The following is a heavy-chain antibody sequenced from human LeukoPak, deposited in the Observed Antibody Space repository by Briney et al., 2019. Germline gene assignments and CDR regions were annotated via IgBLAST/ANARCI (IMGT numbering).Heavy chain of an antibody. J-gene: IGHJ4*02. CDR1: GYTFTGYY. V-gene: IGHV1-2*02. Sequence: GASVKVSCKASGYTFTGYYMHWVRQAPGQGLEWMGWINPNSGGTNYAQKFQGRVTMTRDTSISTAYMELSRLRSDDTAVYYCARAFDYYDSSGYYFWGQGTLVTVSS. D-gene: IGHD3-22*01. CDR2: INPNSGGT. CDR3: ARAFDYYDSSGYYF.